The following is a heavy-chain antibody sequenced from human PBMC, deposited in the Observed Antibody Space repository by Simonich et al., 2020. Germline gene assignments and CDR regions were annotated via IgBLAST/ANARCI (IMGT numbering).Heavy chain of an antibody. D-gene: IGHD7-27*01. CDR1: GFTFSSYW. Sequence: EVQLVESGGGLVQPGGSPRLSCAASGFTFSSYWMSWVRQAPGKGLEWVANIKQDGSEKYYVESVKGRFTISRDNAKNSLYLQMNSLRAEDTAVYYCARDGLGTAYYYYMDVWGKGTTVTVSS. V-gene: IGHV3-7*01. CDR3: ARDGLGTAYYYYMDV. CDR2: IKQDGSEK. J-gene: IGHJ6*03.